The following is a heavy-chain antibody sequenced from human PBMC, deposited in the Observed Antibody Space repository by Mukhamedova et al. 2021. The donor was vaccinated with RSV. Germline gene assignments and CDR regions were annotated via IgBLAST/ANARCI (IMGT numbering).Heavy chain of an antibody. V-gene: IGHV1-69*01. Sequence: IPIFGTANYAQKFQGRVTITADESTSTAYMELSSLRSEDTAVYYCARVLRPGTGGYYYYMDVWGKGTTVTVSS. D-gene: IGHD3-3*01. CDR2: IPIFGTA. CDR3: ARVLRPGTGGYYYYMDV. J-gene: IGHJ6*03.